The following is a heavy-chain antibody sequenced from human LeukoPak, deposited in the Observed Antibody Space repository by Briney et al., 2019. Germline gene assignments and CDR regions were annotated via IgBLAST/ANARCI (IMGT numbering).Heavy chain of an antibody. CDR2: INPNSGDT. D-gene: IGHD3-10*01. J-gene: IGHJ6*02. CDR3: ARGAGDPTMVRGVIITCYGMDV. V-gene: IGHV1-2*02. Sequence: ASVKVSCKASGYTLTGYYMHWVRQAPGQGLEWMGWINPNSGDTNYAQKFQGRVTMTRDTSISTAYMELSRLRSDDTAVYYCARGAGDPTMVRGVIITCYGMDVWGQGTTVTVSS. CDR1: GYTLTGYY.